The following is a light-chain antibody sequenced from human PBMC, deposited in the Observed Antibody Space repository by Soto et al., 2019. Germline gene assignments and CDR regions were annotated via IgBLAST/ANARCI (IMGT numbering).Light chain of an antibody. CDR1: QSVSRW. J-gene: IGKJ1*01. V-gene: IGKV1-5*01. Sequence: DIQMTQSPSTLSASVGDTVTITCRASQSVSRWLAWYQQKPGKAPRLLVYDASTVAIGVPSRFRGSGSGTERTLTIAGLQPDDVATYYCQQHNSDSPTFGPGTKVQIK. CDR3: QQHNSDSPT. CDR2: DAS.